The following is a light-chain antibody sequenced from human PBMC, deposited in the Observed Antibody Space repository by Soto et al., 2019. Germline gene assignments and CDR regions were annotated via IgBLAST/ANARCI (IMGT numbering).Light chain of an antibody. J-gene: IGLJ2*01. CDR2: EVR. CDR1: SSDVGGYNY. V-gene: IGLV2-14*01. CDR3: SSYTSRTIF. Sequence: QSALTQPASVSGSPGQSITISCTGSSSDVGGYNYVSWYQHHPGKAPKLMIFEVRNRPSGVSNRFSGSKSGNTASLTISGLQAEDEADYYCSSYTSRTIFFGGGTKLTVL.